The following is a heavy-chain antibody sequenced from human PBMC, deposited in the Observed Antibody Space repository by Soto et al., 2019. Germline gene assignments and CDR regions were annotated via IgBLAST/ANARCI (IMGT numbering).Heavy chain of an antibody. J-gene: IGHJ4*02. Sequence: SETLSLTCTVSGGSISSSSYYWGWIRQPPGKGLEWIGSIYYSGSTYYNPSLKSRVTISVDTSKNQFSLKLSSVTAADTAVYYCARLSYYYGSGDWGQGTLVTVSS. CDR2: IYYSGST. V-gene: IGHV4-39*01. D-gene: IGHD3-10*01. CDR1: GGSISSSSYY. CDR3: ARLSYYYGSGD.